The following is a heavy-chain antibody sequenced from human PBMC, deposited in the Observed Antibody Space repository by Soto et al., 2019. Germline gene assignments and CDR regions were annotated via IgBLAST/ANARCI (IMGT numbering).Heavy chain of an antibody. J-gene: IGHJ4*02. V-gene: IGHV3-30-3*01. Sequence: QVQLVESGGGVVQPGRSLRLSCAASGFTFSSYAMHWVRQAPGKGLEWVAVISYDGSNKYYADSVKGRFTISRDNSKNTLYLQMNSLRAEDTAVYYCATEHYCGGDCYSGQGLFGYWGQGTLVTVSS. CDR3: ATEHYCGGDCYSGQGLFGY. CDR1: GFTFSSYA. CDR2: ISYDGSNK. D-gene: IGHD2-21*02.